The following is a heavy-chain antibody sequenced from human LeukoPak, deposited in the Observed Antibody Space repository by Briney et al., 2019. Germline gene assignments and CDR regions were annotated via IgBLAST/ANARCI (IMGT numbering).Heavy chain of an antibody. D-gene: IGHD1-26*01. V-gene: IGHV1-46*01. J-gene: IGHJ6*03. Sequence: ASVKVSCKASGYTFTSYYMHWVRQAPGQGLEWMGIINPSGGSTSYAQKFQGRVTITRDMSTSTVYMELSSLRSEDTAVYYCARDRYSGSYWAGYYYYYYMDVWGKGTTVTVSS. CDR1: GYTFTSYY. CDR2: INPSGGST. CDR3: ARDRYSGSYWAGYYYYYYMDV.